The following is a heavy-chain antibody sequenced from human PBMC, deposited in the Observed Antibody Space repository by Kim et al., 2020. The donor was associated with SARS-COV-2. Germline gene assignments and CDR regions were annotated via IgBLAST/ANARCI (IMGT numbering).Heavy chain of an antibody. D-gene: IGHD6-13*01. CDR3: ARDGENSSWHLDF. V-gene: IGHV1-18*01. Sequence: ASVKVSCKTSGYTFVNYGVSWVRQAPGHGLEWMGWISAYNGDKKFSKKFQGRVTMTTDSSTSTVYMELRGLRSDDTAVYYCARDGENSSWHLDFWGQGSL. CDR1: GYTFVNYG. CDR2: ISAYNGDK. J-gene: IGHJ4*02.